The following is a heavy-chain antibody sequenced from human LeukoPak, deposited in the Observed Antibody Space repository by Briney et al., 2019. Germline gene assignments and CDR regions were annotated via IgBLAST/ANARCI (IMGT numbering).Heavy chain of an antibody. CDR2: IYYSGST. CDR1: GGSISSGDYY. J-gene: IGHJ4*02. D-gene: IGHD3-10*01. V-gene: IGHV4-30-4*01. Sequence: SETLSLTCTVSGGSISSGDYYWSWIRQPPGKGLEWIGYIYYSGSTYYNPSLKSRVTISVDTSKNQFSLKLSSVTAADTAVYYCARAPRGYYGSGSFYFDYWGQGTLVTVSS. CDR3: ARAPRGYYGSGSFYFDY.